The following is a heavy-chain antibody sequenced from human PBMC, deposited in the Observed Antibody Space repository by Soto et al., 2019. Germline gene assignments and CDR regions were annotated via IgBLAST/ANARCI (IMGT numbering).Heavy chain of an antibody. J-gene: IGHJ6*03. CDR1: GYSFTSYW. V-gene: IGHV5-51*01. CDR3: ARHYYDFWSGSYYYYYMDV. CDR2: IYPGDSDT. D-gene: IGHD3-3*01. Sequence: WESLKISCKGSGYSFTSYWIGWVRQMPGKGLEWMGIIYPGDSDTRYSPSFQGQVTISADKSISTAYLQWSSLKASDTAMYYCARHYYDFWSGSYYYYYMDVWGKGTTVTVSS.